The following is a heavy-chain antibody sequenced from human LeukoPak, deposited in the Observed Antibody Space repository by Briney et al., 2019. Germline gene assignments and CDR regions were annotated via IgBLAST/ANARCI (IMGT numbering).Heavy chain of an antibody. Sequence: ASVKVSCKASGYTFTSYGISWVRQAPGQGLEWMGWISAYNGNTNYAQKLQGRVTMTTDTSTSTAYMELRSLRSDDTAVYYCARRSYYRGHYYFDYWGQGTLVTVSS. V-gene: IGHV1-18*01. CDR1: GYTFTSYG. J-gene: IGHJ4*02. CDR3: ARRSYYRGHYYFDY. CDR2: ISAYNGNT. D-gene: IGHD1-26*01.